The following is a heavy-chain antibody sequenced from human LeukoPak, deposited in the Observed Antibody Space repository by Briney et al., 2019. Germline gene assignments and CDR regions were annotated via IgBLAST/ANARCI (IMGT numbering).Heavy chain of an antibody. V-gene: IGHV4-34*01. Sequence: SETLSLTCAVYGGSFSGYYWSWIRQPPGKGLEWIGEINHSGSTNYNPSLKSRVTISVDTSKNQFSLKLSSVTAADTAVYYCASSIAAAAAYYFDYWGQGTLVTVSS. CDR1: GGSFSGYY. J-gene: IGHJ4*02. CDR3: ASSIAAAAAYYFDY. CDR2: INHSGST. D-gene: IGHD6-13*01.